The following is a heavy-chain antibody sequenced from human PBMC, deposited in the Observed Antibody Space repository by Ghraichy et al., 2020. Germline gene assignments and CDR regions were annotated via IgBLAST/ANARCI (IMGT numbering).Heavy chain of an antibody. J-gene: IGHJ4*02. Sequence: GESLNISCKGSGYSFTSYWIGWVRQMPGKGLEWMGIIYPGDSDTRYSPSFQGQVTISADKSISTAYLQWSSLKASDTAMYYCARHEHYYYYGSGSYYFDYWGQRTLVTVSS. D-gene: IGHD3-10*01. CDR3: ARHEHYYYYGSGSYYFDY. CDR2: IYPGDSDT. CDR1: GYSFTSYW. V-gene: IGHV5-51*01.